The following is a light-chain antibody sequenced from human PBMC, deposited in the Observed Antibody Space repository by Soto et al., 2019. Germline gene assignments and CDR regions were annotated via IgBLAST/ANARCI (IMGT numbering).Light chain of an antibody. CDR2: EVN. CDR3: SSYTRSTTYV. CDR1: SSDVGRYNY. J-gene: IGLJ1*01. V-gene: IGLV2-14*01. Sequence: QSALTQPASASGSPGQSITISCTGTSSDVGRYNYVSWYQQYPGTAPKLIIYEVNYRPSGVSNRFSGSKSGNTASLTISGLQAEDEADYYCSSYTRSTTYVFGTGTKVTVL.